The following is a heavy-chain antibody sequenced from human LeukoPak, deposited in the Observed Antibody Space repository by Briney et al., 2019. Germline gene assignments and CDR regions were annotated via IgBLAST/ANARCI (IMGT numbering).Heavy chain of an antibody. D-gene: IGHD3-10*01. Sequence: GGPLSLSCAASGFPFSSYEMNWVRQAPGKGLEWVSYISSSGSTIYYADSVKGRFTISRDNAKNSLYLQMNSLRAEDTAVYYCARVDYYGSGSPSGMDVWGKGTTVTVSS. V-gene: IGHV3-48*03. CDR1: GFPFSSYE. J-gene: IGHJ6*04. CDR3: ARVDYYGSGSPSGMDV. CDR2: ISSSGSTI.